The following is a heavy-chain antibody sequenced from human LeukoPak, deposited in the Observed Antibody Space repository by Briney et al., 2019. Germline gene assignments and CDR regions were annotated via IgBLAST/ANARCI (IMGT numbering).Heavy chain of an antibody. Sequence: GGSLRLSCAASGFTFSSYAMCWVRQAPGKGLEWVSAISGSGGSTYYADSVKGRFTISRDNSKNTLYLQMNSLRAEDTAVYYCARARKSGGITMIRGVKDRGWFDPWGQGTLVTVSS. CDR1: GFTFSSYA. D-gene: IGHD3-10*01. V-gene: IGHV3-23*01. CDR3: ARARKSGGITMIRGVKDRGWFDP. J-gene: IGHJ5*02. CDR2: ISGSGGST.